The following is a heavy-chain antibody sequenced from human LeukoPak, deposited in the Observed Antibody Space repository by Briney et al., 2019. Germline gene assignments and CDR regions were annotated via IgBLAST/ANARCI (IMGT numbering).Heavy chain of an antibody. V-gene: IGHV5-51*01. CDR2: IYPGDSDT. CDR1: GYSFTSYW. CDR3: ARSICCSGGSCLFDY. Sequence: GESLKISCKGSGYSFTSYWIGWVRQMPGKGLEWMGIIYPGDSDTRYSSSFQGQVTISADKSISTAYLQWSSLKASDTAMYYCARSICCSGGSCLFDYWGQGTLVTVSS. J-gene: IGHJ4*02. D-gene: IGHD2-15*01.